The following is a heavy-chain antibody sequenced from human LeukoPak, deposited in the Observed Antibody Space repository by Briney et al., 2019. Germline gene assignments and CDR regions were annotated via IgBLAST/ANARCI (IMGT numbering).Heavy chain of an antibody. Sequence: GRSLRLSCAASGFTFSSYDMNWVRQAPGKGLEWVSSISSSSTYIYYADSLKGRFTISRDNPKNSLYLQMNSLRAEDTAVYYCARAYRLQDFDYWGQGTLVTVSS. CDR1: GFTFSSYD. V-gene: IGHV3-21*01. CDR2: ISSSSTYI. D-gene: IGHD2-21*02. J-gene: IGHJ4*02. CDR3: ARAYRLQDFDY.